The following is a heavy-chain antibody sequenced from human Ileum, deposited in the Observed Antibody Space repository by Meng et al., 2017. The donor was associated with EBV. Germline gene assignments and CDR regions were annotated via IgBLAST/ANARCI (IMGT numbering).Heavy chain of an antibody. Sequence: QLQVHESCPGLVKPSETLSLTCSVSGDFVSSNNYLWSWIRPPTGKGLEWIGFVDDSGAKYNPSLNSRVTISIDTARNHFVLTLTSVTAADKAVYYCAFYFVGRGGTGSWGQGTLVTVSS. CDR3: AFYFVGRGGTGS. J-gene: IGHJ5*02. CDR1: GDFVSSNNYL. V-gene: IGHV4-61*03. D-gene: IGHD2-8*02. CDR2: VDDSGA.